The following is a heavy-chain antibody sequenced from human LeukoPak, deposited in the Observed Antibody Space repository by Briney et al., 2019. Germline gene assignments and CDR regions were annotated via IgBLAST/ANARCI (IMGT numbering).Heavy chain of an antibody. CDR1: GGSITSYY. D-gene: IGHD3-10*01. Sequence: SETLSLACTVSGGSITSYYWTWIRQPPGKGLEWIGSIYYSGSTNYNPSLKSRVTISVDTSKNQFSLKLSSVTAADTAVYYCAGRRYTMVRGVIGYWGQGTLVTVSS. J-gene: IGHJ4*02. V-gene: IGHV4-59*12. CDR3: AGRRYTMVRGVIGY. CDR2: IYYSGST.